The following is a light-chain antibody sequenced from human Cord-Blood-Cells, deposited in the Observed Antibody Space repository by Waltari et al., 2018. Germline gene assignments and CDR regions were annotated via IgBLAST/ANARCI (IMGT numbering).Light chain of an antibody. CDR3: SSYTSSSTLV. CDR2: YVS. Sequence: QSALTQPASVSGSPGQSITISCTGTSSDVGGYNYVSWYQQHPGKAPRLMIYYVSKRPSGVSNRFSGSQSCNTASLTISGLQAEDEADYYCSSYTSSSTLVFGGGTKLTVL. J-gene: IGLJ3*02. V-gene: IGLV2-14*01. CDR1: SSDVGGYNY.